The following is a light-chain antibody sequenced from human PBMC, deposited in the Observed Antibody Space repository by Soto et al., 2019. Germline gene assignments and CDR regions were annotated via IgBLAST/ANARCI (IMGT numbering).Light chain of an antibody. CDR3: SSYAVRNNLL. CDR1: SSDVGRYNY. J-gene: IGLJ3*02. V-gene: IGLV2-8*01. CDR2: EVT. Sequence: QSALTQPPSASGSPGQSVTISCTATSSDVGRYNYVSWYQQHPGKAPKLMIYEVTKRPSGVPDRFSGSKSGNTASLTVSGLQAEDEADYYCSSYAVRNNLLFGGGTKLTVL.